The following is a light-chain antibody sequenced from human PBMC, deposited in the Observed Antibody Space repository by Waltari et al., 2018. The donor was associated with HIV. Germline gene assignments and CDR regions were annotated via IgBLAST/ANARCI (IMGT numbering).Light chain of an antibody. V-gene: IGLV6-57*01. J-gene: IGLJ3*02. CDR2: ESN. Sequence: NFMLTQPHSVSESPGKTVTISCTRSSGSIASNYVKWYQQRPGSSPTTVIYESNQRPAGVPARFSGSIDSSSNSASLTISGLKTEDEADYYCQSYDISNHWVFGGGTKLTVL. CDR3: QSYDISNHWV. CDR1: SGSIASNY.